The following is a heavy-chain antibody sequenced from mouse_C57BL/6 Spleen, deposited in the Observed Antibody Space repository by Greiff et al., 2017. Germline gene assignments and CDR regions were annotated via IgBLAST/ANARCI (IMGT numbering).Heavy chain of an antibody. CDR3: TTPIYYDSDGDY. V-gene: IGHV14-4*01. J-gene: IGHJ2*01. D-gene: IGHD2-4*01. CDR2: IDPENGDT. CDR1: GFNIKDDY. Sequence: VQLQQSGAELVRPGASVKLSCTASGFNIKDDYMHWVKQRPEQGLEWIGWIDPENGDTEYASKFQGKATITADTSSNTAYLQLSSLTSEDTAVYYCTTPIYYDSDGDYWGQGTTLSVSS.